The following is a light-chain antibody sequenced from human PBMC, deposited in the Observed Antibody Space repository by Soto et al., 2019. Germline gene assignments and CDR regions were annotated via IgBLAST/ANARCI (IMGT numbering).Light chain of an antibody. CDR2: GAY. CDR1: QSVSSSY. J-gene: IGKJ2*01. V-gene: IGKV3-20*01. CDR3: QQYGSSYT. Sequence: EIVLTQSPGTLSLSPGERATLSCRASQSVSSSYLAWYQQKPGQAHRLLIYGAYSRSTVIPDRFSGSGCGTDFTLTISRLEPEDFAVYYCQQYGSSYTFGQGTKLDIK.